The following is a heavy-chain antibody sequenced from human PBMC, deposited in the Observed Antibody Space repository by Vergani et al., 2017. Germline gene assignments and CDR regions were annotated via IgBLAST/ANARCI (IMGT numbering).Heavy chain of an antibody. D-gene: IGHD6-19*01. V-gene: IGHV4-59*01. CDR2: IYYSGST. CDR3: ARDRGIAVAGTGEGFDY. Sequence: QVQLQESGPGLVKPSETLSLTCTVSGGSISSYYWRWIRQPPGKGLEWIGYIYYSGSTNYHPSLKSRVTISVDTSKNQFALKLSSVTAADTAVYYCARDRGIAVAGTGEGFDYWGQGTLVTVSS. J-gene: IGHJ4*02. CDR1: GGSISSYY.